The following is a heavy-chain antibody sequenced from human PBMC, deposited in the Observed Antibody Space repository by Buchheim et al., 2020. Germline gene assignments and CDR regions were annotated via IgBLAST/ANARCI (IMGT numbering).Heavy chain of an antibody. V-gene: IGHV2-5*02. CDR3: ALSLNYVLKFDP. CDR1: GFSLSTREVG. D-gene: IGHD3-16*01. Sequence: QLTLKESGPTLVKPTQTLTLTCTFSGFSLSTREVGVGWIRQPPGKALEWIAVIYGDDDESYNPSLKRRLTITKDTSKTQVVLTMTKMDPVDTATYYCALSLNYVLKFDPWGQGTL. J-gene: IGHJ5*02. CDR2: IYGDDDE.